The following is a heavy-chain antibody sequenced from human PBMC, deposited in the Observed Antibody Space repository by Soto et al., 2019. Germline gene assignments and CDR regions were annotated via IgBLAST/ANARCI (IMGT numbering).Heavy chain of an antibody. CDR2: INFQGTT. V-gene: IGHV4-34*01. J-gene: IGHJ5*02. CDR1: GDSLTGYS. Sequence: SETLSLTCGVRGDSLTGYSWSWIRQPPGKGLEWIGEINFQGTTNYHPSLRSRHSMSVDMSKSQISLNMSSVTAAETALYFCARKLEGSVRLVEWLSYMRFDTWGPGTLVTVSS. CDR3: ARKLEGSVRLVEWLSYMRFDT. D-gene: IGHD3-3*01.